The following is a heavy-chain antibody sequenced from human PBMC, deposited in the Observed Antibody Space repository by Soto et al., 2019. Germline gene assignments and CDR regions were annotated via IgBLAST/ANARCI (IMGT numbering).Heavy chain of an antibody. CDR1: GFTFSSNA. J-gene: IGHJ2*01. V-gene: IGHV3-23*01. Sequence: EVQLLESGGGLVQPGGSLRLSCAASGFTFSSNAISWVRQAPGKGLEWVSTSGSGGGTYYADSVKGRFTISRDNSRSTLYMQMDSLRAEDSALYYCAKIVVVVPRISWYSDLWGRGTLVPVSS. D-gene: IGHD2-15*01. CDR2: SGSGGGT. CDR3: AKIVVVVPRISWYSDL.